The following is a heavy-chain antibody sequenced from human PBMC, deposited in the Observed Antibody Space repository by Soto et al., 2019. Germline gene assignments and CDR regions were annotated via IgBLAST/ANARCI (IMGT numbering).Heavy chain of an antibody. CDR2: INAGNGNT. CDR3: ARGGGILGDYFDY. CDR1: GYTFTSYG. Sequence: ASVKVSCKASGYTFTSYGMHWVRQAPGQRLEWMGWINAGNGNTKYSQRFQGRVTITRDTSASTAYMELSSLRSEDTAVYYCARGGGILGDYFDYWGQGTLVTVSS. V-gene: IGHV1-3*01. D-gene: IGHD6-13*01. J-gene: IGHJ4*02.